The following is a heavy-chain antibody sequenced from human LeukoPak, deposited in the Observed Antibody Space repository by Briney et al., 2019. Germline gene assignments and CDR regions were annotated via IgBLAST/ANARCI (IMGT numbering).Heavy chain of an antibody. J-gene: IGHJ6*03. V-gene: IGHV4-39*07. CDR1: XSNSY. Sequence: XSNSYWGWIRQPXGKXLEWIGSIYYSGSTNYNPSLKSRVTISVDTSKNQFSLKLSSVTAADTAGYXXXXXXXXXXXXXXXXSXXXXVWGKGXTXTVSS. CDR2: IYYSGST. CDR3: XXXXXXXXXXXXXXSXXXXV.